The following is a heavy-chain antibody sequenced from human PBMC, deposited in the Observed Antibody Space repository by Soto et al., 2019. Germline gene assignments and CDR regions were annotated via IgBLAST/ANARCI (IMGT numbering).Heavy chain of an antibody. CDR2: IIPIFGIP. D-gene: IGHD2-2*01. V-gene: IGHV1-69*08. CDR3: AREDRDRETGLVPAAIDGMDV. CDR1: GGTFSRYS. Sequence: QVQLVQSGAEVKKPGSSVKVSCKASGGTFSRYSITWVRQAPGHGLEWIGRIIPIFGIPSYAQKFQGRVTITEEESTSTAYRELSSLRSDDTAVYYCAREDRDRETGLVPAAIDGMDVWGPGTTVTVSS. J-gene: IGHJ6*02.